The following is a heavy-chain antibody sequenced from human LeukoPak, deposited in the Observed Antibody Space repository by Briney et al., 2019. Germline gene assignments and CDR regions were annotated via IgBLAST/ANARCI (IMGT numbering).Heavy chain of an antibody. J-gene: IGHJ4*02. D-gene: IGHD5-12*01. CDR3: AGPYSGYALH. V-gene: IGHV4-39*07. CDR1: GGSISSSSYY. CDR2: IYYSGST. Sequence: PSETLSLTCTVSGGSISSSSYYWGWIRQPPGKGLEWIGSIYYSGSTNYNPSLKSRVTISVDTSKNQFSLKLSSVTAADTAVYYCAGPYSGYALHWGQGTLVTVSS.